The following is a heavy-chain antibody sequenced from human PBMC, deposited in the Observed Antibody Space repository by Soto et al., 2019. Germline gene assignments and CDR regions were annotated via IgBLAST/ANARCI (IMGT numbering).Heavy chain of an antibody. Sequence: GGSLRLSCAASGFTVSSNYMIWVRQAPGKGLECVSDIYSFFGTYYSDSLKGRLTSSVYGSKNTVYLQMNSLMAEDTSVYYCSRDIVRGDFHRFDPWGQGTMVTVSS. CDR1: GFTVSSNY. CDR3: SRDIVRGDFHRFDP. D-gene: IGHD2-2*01. J-gene: IGHJ5*02. CDR2: IYSFFGT. V-gene: IGHV3-53*01.